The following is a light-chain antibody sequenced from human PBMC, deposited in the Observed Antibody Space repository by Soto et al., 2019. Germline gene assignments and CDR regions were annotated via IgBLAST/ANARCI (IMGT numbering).Light chain of an antibody. J-gene: IGKJ1*01. V-gene: IGKV3-15*01. CDR2: GVS. Sequence: DTVMTQSPATLSVSPGETATLSCRASESVGSHLAWYQQKPGQAPRLLIYGVSTRATGIPVRFRGSGSETEFTLTISSLQSVDFAVYYCQQYDNWPPWTFGQGTKVEI. CDR1: ESVGSH. CDR3: QQYDNWPPWT.